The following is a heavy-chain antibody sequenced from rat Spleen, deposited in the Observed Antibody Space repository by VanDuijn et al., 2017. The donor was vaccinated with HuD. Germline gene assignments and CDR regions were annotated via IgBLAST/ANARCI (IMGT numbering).Heavy chain of an antibody. Sequence: EVQLVESGGGLVQPGRSLKLSCAASGFTFSNYYMAWVRQAPTKGLEWVAYISPGGGSTYYRDSVKGRFTISRDNAQNTLYLQMSKLGSEDTAIYYCARARGRFDYWGQGVMVTVSS. CDR2: ISPGGGST. V-gene: IGHV5-27*01. D-gene: IGHD4-3*01. J-gene: IGHJ2*01. CDR3: ARARGRFDY. CDR1: GFTFSNYY.